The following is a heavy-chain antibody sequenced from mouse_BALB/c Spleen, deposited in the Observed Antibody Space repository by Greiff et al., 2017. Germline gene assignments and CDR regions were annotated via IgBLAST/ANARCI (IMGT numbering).Heavy chain of an antibody. CDR1: GYSITSGYY. V-gene: IGHV3-6*02. CDR2: ISYDGSN. Sequence: EVQLQQSGPGLVKPSQSLSLTCSVTGYSITSGYYWNWIRQFPGNKLEWMGYISYDGSNNYNPSLKNRISITRDTSKNQFFLKLNSVTTEDTATYYCARGGKLGQGDYWGQGTTLTVSS. J-gene: IGHJ2*01. D-gene: IGHD4-1*01. CDR3: ARGGKLGQGDY.